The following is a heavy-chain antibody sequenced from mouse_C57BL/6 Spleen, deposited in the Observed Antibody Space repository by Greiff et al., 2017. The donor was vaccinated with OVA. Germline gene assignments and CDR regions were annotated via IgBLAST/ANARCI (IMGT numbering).Heavy chain of an antibody. CDR2: INPNNGGT. D-gene: IGHD2-2*01. CDR3: ARSDGYDFPFAY. J-gene: IGHJ3*01. V-gene: IGHV1-26*01. CDR1: GYTFTDYY. Sequence: EVQLQQSGPELVKPGASVKISCKASGYTFTDYYMNWVKQSHGKSLEWIGDINPNNGGTSYNQKFKGKATLTVDKSSSTAYMELRSLTSEDSAVYYCARSDGYDFPFAYWGQGTLVTVSA.